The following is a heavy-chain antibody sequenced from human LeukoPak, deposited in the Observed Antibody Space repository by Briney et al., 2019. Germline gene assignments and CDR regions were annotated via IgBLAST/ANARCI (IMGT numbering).Heavy chain of an antibody. D-gene: IGHD3-3*01. J-gene: IGHJ4*02. CDR3: ARLILELGGYAVDY. V-gene: IGHV1-2*02. CDR2: INPNSGGT. Sequence: GASVKVSCKASGYTFTGYYMHWVRQAPGQGLEWMGWINPNSGGTNYAQKFQGRVTMTRDTSISAAYMELSRLRSDDTAVYYCARLILELGGYAVDYWGQGTLVTASS. CDR1: GYTFTGYY.